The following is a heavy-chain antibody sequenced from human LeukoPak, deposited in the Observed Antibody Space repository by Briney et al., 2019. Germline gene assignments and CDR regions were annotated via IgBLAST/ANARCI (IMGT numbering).Heavy chain of an antibody. CDR3: ARTRSRYDSSGYYSDGAPPWYPETYYFDY. CDR1: GGSISSYY. J-gene: IGHJ4*02. CDR2: IYYSGST. D-gene: IGHD3-22*01. Sequence: SETLSLTCTVSGGSISSYYWSWIRQPPGKGLEWIGYIYYSGSTNYNPSLKSRVTISVDTSKNQFSLKLSSVTAADTAVYYCARTRSRYDSSGYYSDGAPPWYPETYYFDYWGQGTLVTVSS. V-gene: IGHV4-59*08.